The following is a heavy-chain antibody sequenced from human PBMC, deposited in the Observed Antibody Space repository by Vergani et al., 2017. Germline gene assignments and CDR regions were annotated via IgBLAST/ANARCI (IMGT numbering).Heavy chain of an antibody. J-gene: IGHJ6*02. Sequence: QVQLVQSGAEVKKPGSSVKVSCKASGGTFSSYAISWVRQAPGQGLEWMGGIIPIFGTANYAQKFQGRVTITADESTSTAYMELSSLRSEDTAVYFCARELSYYYGSGSDDYNPYYYEGMDVWGPGTTVTVSS. CDR3: ARELSYYYGSGSDDYNPYYYEGMDV. CDR1: GGTFSSYA. CDR2: IIPIFGTA. D-gene: IGHD3-10*01. V-gene: IGHV1-69*01.